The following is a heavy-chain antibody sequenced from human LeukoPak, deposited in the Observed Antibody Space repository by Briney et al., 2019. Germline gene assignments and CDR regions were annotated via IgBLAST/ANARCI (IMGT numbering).Heavy chain of an antibody. Sequence: PGGSLRLSCAASGFTFNYFAMSWVRQAPGRGLEWVSAISGSGDSTYYADSVKDRFTISRDNSKNTLYLQMNNLRAEDTALYYCAKDQAAYYDFWSGQHVSYNWFDPRRQGTLVTVSS. CDR1: GFTFNYFA. V-gene: IGHV3-23*01. D-gene: IGHD3-3*01. J-gene: IGHJ5*02. CDR2: ISGSGDST. CDR3: AKDQAAYYDFWSGQHVSYNWFDP.